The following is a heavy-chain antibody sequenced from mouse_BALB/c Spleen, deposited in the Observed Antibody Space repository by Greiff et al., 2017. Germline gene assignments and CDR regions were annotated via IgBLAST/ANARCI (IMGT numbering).Heavy chain of an antibody. V-gene: IGHV1-7*01. CDR1: GYTFTSYW. Sequence: VKLMESGAELAKPGASVKMSCKASGYTFTSYWMHWVKQRPGQGLEWIGYINPSTGYTEYNQKFKDKATLTADKSSSTAYMQLSSLTSEDSAVYYCARSNFYWYFDVWGAGTTVTVSS. J-gene: IGHJ1*01. CDR3: ARSNFYWYFDV. CDR2: INPSTGYT.